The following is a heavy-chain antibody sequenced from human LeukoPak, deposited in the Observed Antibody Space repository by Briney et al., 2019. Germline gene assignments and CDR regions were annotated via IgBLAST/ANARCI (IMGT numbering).Heavy chain of an antibody. CDR1: GYTFTSYY. J-gene: IGHJ4*02. V-gene: IGHV1-46*01. Sequence: ASVTVSCKASGYTFTSYYMHWVRQAPGQGLEWMGIINPSGGSTSYAQKFQGRVSMTRDTSTSTVYMELSSLRSEDTAVYYCAKSSSWYSYDYWGQGTLVTVSS. CDR2: INPSGGST. CDR3: AKSSSWYSYDY. D-gene: IGHD6-13*01.